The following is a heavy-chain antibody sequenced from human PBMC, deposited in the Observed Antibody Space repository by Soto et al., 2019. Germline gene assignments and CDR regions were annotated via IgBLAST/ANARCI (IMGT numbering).Heavy chain of an antibody. CDR3: ARIVVVPAWWFDP. D-gene: IGHD2-2*01. V-gene: IGHV4-59*01. CDR1: GGSIISWY. CDR2: IYYSGST. J-gene: IGHJ5*02. Sequence: SDTLSLACTVSGGSIISWYLSWSRQPPGKGLEWIGYIYYSGSTNYNPSLKSRVTISVDTSKNLFSLTLSSVTAADTAVYYCARIVVVPAWWFDPWGQGTLVTVS.